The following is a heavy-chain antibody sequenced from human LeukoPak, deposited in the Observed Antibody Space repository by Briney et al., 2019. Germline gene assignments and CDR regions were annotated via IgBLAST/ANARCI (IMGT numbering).Heavy chain of an antibody. D-gene: IGHD3-10*01. J-gene: IGHJ3*02. Sequence: GASVKVSCKASGYTFTGYYMHWVRQAPGQGLEWMGWINPNSGGTNYAQKFQGRVTMTRDTSISTAYMELSRLRSDDTAVYYCASRGLVGSGSYYAFDIWGQGTMVTVSS. V-gene: IGHV1-2*02. CDR3: ASRGLVGSGSYYAFDI. CDR1: GYTFTGYY. CDR2: INPNSGGT.